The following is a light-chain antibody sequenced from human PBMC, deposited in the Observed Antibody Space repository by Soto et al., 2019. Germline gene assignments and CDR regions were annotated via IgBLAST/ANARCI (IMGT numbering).Light chain of an antibody. CDR1: QSVSSSY. Sequence: EIVLTQSPGTLSLSPGGRATLSCRASQSVSSSYLAWYQQKPGQAPRLLIYGASRRATGIPDRFSGSASGTDFTLTISRLEPEDFAVYFCQQYSDLPMTFGQGTRLEIK. J-gene: IGKJ5*01. V-gene: IGKV3-20*01. CDR2: GAS. CDR3: QQYSDLPMT.